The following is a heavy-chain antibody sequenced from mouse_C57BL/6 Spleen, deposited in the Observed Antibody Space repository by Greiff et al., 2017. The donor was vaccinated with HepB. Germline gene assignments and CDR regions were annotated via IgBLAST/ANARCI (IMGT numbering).Heavy chain of an antibody. Sequence: VMLVESGGGLVKPGGSLKLSCAASGFTFSDYGMHWVRQAPEKGLEWVAYISSGSSTIYYADTVKGRFTISRDNAKNTLFLQMTSLRSEDTAMYYCARLRNYGSSYDAMDYWGQGTSVTVSS. D-gene: IGHD1-1*01. CDR2: ISSGSSTI. J-gene: IGHJ4*01. CDR1: GFTFSDYG. V-gene: IGHV5-17*01. CDR3: ARLRNYGSSYDAMDY.